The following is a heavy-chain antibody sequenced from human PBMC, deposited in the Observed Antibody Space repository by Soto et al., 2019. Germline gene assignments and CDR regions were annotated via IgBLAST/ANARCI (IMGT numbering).Heavy chain of an antibody. CDR3: ARDLYSSGWYSAFDI. CDR1: GFTFSSYS. Sequence: EVQLVESGGGLVQPGGSLRLSCAASGFTFSSYSMNWVRQAPGKGLEWVSYISSSSSTIYYADSVKGRFTISRDNAKNSLYLQMNSLRDEDTAVYYCARDLYSSGWYSAFDIWGQGTMLTVSS. CDR2: ISSSSSTI. J-gene: IGHJ3*02. V-gene: IGHV3-48*02. D-gene: IGHD6-19*01.